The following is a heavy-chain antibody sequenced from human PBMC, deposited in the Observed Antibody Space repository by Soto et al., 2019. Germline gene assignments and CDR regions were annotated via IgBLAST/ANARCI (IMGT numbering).Heavy chain of an antibody. V-gene: IGHV1-8*01. D-gene: IGHD2-2*01. CDR1: GYTFTSYD. Sequence: ASVKVSCKASGYTFTSYDINWVRQATGQGLEWMGLMNPNGGNTGYAQKFQGRVTMTRDTSTSTVYMELSSLRSEDTAVYYCAREQSRSDAFDIWGQGTMVTVSS. CDR3: AREQSRSDAFDI. J-gene: IGHJ3*02. CDR2: MNPNGGNT.